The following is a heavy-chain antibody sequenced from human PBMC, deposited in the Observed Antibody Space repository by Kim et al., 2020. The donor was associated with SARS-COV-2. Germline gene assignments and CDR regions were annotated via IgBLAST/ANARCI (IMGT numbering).Heavy chain of an antibody. D-gene: IGHD4-17*01. CDR2: IKSKIDGETA. J-gene: IGHJ4*01. V-gene: IGHV3-15*01. CDR1: GFTFSTAW. CDR3: TTVGFGDYVNY. Sequence: GGSLRLSCGASGFTFSTAWMSWVRQAPGKGLEWVGRIKSKIDGETADYSAPVRGRFIITRDDSRNMVFLQMYDLRADDTAVYYCTTVGFGDYVNYWGRGTLVAVST.